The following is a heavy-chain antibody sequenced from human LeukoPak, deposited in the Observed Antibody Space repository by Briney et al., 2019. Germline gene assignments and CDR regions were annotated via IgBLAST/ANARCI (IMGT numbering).Heavy chain of an antibody. D-gene: IGHD3-22*01. CDR3: ARRHYYDSSGYYHTFDY. CDR1: GGSISSSGDY. CDR2: IYYSGST. Sequence: SETLSLTCTVPGGSISSSGDYWGWIRQPPGKGLEWIGSIYYSGSTYYNPSLKSRVTISVDTSKNQFSLKLSSVTAADTAMYYCARRHYYDSSGYYHTFDYWGQGTLVTVSS. J-gene: IGHJ4*02. V-gene: IGHV4-39*01.